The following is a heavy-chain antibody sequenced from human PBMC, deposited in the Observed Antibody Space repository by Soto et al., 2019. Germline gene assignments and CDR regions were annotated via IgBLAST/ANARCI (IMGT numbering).Heavy chain of an antibody. D-gene: IGHD3-3*01. CDR1: GSPVTAYY. V-gene: IGHV1-2*02. CDR3: ARGGGVGVAGSAAFDM. J-gene: IGHJ3*02. CDR2: INPATGAA. Sequence: QLHLVQSGAVVKKPGASVTVSCSASGSPVTAYYMHWVRQAPGRGFEWMGGINPATGAAKYTQTFQGRVNMTRDTSTSTVFMELSGLTSEDTAVFYCARGGGVGVAGSAAFDMWGQGTLVTVSS.